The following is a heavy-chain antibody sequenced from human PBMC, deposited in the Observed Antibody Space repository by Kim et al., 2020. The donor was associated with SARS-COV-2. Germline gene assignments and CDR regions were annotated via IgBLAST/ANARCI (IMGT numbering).Heavy chain of an antibody. CDR3: TSLWEPGVDY. V-gene: IGHV3-49*04. CDR1: GFTFGDYA. Sequence: GGSLRLSCTASGFTFGDYAMSWVRQAPGKGLEWVGFIRSKAYGGTTEYAASVKGRFTISRDDSKSIAYLQMNSLKTEDTAVYYCTSLWEPGVDYWGQGTLVTVSS. CDR2: IRSKAYGGTT. J-gene: IGHJ4*02. D-gene: IGHD1-26*01.